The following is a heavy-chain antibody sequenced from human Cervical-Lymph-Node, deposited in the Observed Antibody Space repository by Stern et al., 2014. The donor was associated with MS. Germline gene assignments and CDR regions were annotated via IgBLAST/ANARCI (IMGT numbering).Heavy chain of an antibody. V-gene: IGHV3-66*02. CDR2: IYGGGST. CDR3: ARVPGKT. Sequence: EVQLVQSGGGLVQPGGSLRLSCAASGFTVSNNYMSWGRQPPGKGLEWVSFIYGGGSTYYADSVKGRSTISRDSSKNTLYLQINSLRAEDTAVYYCARVPGKTWGHGTLVTVSS. J-gene: IGHJ5*01. CDR1: GFTVSNNY.